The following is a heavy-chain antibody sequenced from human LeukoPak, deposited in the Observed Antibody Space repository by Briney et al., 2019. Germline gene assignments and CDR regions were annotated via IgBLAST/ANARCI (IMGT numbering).Heavy chain of an antibody. Sequence: GGSLRLSCAASGFTFSSYWMTWVRQAPGKGLEWVAHIKQDGSEKYYVDSVKGRFTISRDNARKSLYLQMNSLRAEDTAVYYCARVRRYPLRLVLVYWGQGTLVTVSS. CDR3: ARVRRYPLRLVLVY. CDR1: GFTFSSYW. CDR2: IKQDGSEK. V-gene: IGHV3-7*01. D-gene: IGHD2-8*02. J-gene: IGHJ4*02.